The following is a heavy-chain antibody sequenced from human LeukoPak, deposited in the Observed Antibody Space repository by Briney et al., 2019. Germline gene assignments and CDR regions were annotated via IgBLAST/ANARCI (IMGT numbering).Heavy chain of an antibody. Sequence: PSETLSLTCTVSGGSISSYYWSWIRQPPGKGLEWIGYIYYSGSTNYNPSLKSRVTKSVDTSKNQYSLKLRSVTAADTAVYYCASLRKRGGAFDNWGQGTAVTVSS. J-gene: IGHJ3*02. CDR2: IYYSGST. V-gene: IGHV4-59*12. CDR3: ASLRKRGGAFDN. CDR1: GGSISSYY.